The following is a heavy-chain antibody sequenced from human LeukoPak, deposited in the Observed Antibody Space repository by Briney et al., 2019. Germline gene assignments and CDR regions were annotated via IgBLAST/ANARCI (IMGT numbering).Heavy chain of an antibody. CDR1: GGSISNYY. CDR2: IYYSGST. V-gene: IGHV4-59*08. J-gene: IGHJ5*02. Sequence: SETLSLTCTVSGGSISNYYWTWIRQPPGKGLEWIGYIYYSGSTNYNPSLKSRVTISVDTSKNQFSLKLSSVTAADTAVYYSARHRASLFDRWGQGTLVTVSS. CDR3: ARHRASLFDR.